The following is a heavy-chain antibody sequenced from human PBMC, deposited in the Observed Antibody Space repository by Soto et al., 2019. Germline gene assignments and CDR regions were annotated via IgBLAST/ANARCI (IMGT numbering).Heavy chain of an antibody. CDR2: INHSGST. CDR1: GGSFSGYY. V-gene: IGHV4-34*01. J-gene: IGHJ1*01. D-gene: IGHD6-19*01. Sequence: ETLSLTCAVYGGSFSGYYWSWIRQPPGKGLEWIGEINHSGSTNYNPSLKSRVTISVDTSKNQFSLKLSSVTAADTAVYYCARGGRLAYFQHWGQGTLVTVS. CDR3: ARGGRLAYFQH.